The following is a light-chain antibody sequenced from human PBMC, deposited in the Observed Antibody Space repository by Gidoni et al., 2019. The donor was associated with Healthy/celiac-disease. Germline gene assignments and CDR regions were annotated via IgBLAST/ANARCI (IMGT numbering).Light chain of an antibody. Sequence: SSDLTQPPPVSASPGQTARITCSRDALTKQYAYWYQQKPGQAPVLVIYKDSERPSGIPERFSGSNSGTTVTLTISGVQAEDEADYYCQSADSSGTYVVFGGGTKLTVL. CDR1: ALTKQY. J-gene: IGLJ2*01. V-gene: IGLV3-25*02. CDR2: KDS. CDR3: QSADSSGTYVV.